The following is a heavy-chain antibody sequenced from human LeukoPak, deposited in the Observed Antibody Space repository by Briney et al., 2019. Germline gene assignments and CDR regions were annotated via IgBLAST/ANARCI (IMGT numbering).Heavy chain of an antibody. CDR3: AKDKGIVVVPAAYVDY. Sequence: GGSLRLSCAASGFTFSSYGMHWVRQAPGKGLEWVAVISYDGSNKYYADSVKGRFTISRDNSKNTLYLQMNSLRAEDTAVYYCAKDKGIVVVPAAYVDYWGQGTLVTVSS. CDR1: GFTFSSYG. J-gene: IGHJ4*02. V-gene: IGHV3-30*18. D-gene: IGHD2-2*01. CDR2: ISYDGSNK.